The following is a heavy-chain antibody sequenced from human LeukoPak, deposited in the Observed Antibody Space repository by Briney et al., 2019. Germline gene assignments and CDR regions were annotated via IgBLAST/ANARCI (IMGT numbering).Heavy chain of an antibody. J-gene: IGHJ4*02. CDR1: GFTFSSYS. V-gene: IGHV3-48*04. Sequence: PGGSLRLSCAASGFTFSSYSMNWVRQAPGKGLEWVSYVSSSSSTIYYADSVKGRFTISRDNAKNSLYLQMNSLRAEDTAVYYCARGGAAMVNYWGQGTLVTVSS. D-gene: IGHD5-18*01. CDR3: ARGGAAMVNY. CDR2: VSSSSSTI.